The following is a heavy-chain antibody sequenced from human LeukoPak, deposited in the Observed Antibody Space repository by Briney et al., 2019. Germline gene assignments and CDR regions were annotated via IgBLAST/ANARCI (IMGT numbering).Heavy chain of an antibody. Sequence: GGSLRLSCAASGFTFSSYWMSWVRQAPGKGLEWVANIKQDGSEKYYVDSVKGRFTISRDSAKNALYLQMNSLRAEDTAVYYCARGPAGTFFRYVDYWGQGTLVTVSS. CDR2: IKQDGSEK. V-gene: IGHV3-7*01. CDR1: GFTFSSYW. J-gene: IGHJ4*02. CDR3: ARGPAGTFFRYVDY. D-gene: IGHD6-13*01.